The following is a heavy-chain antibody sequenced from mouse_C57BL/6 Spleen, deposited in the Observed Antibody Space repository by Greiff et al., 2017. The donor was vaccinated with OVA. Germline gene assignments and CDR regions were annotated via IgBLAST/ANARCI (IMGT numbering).Heavy chain of an antibody. Sequence: QVQLQQPGAELVMPGASVKLSCKASGYTFTSYWMHWVKQRPGQGLEWIGEIDPSDSYTNYNQKFKGKSTLTVDKSSSTAYMQLSSLTSEDSAVYYCAREKDGYHYFDYWGQGTTLTVSS. CDR2: IDPSDSYT. CDR1: GYTFTSYW. CDR3: AREKDGYHYFDY. J-gene: IGHJ2*01. V-gene: IGHV1-69*01. D-gene: IGHD2-3*01.